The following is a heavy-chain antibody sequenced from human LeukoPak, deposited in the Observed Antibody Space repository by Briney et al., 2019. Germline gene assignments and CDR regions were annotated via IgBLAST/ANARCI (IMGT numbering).Heavy chain of an antibody. V-gene: IGHV3-13*01. CDR1: GFTFSSYD. J-gene: IGHJ3*02. CDR3: GRVSCGGNCYSLIGTFDI. D-gene: IGHD2-15*01. CDR2: IGTAGDT. Sequence: GGSLRLSCAASGFTFSSYDMHWVRQATGKGLEWVSAIGTAGDTYYPGSVKGRFTISRDDAKNSLYLQMNSLRAEDTAVYYCGRVSCGGNCYSLIGTFDIWGQGTMVTVSS.